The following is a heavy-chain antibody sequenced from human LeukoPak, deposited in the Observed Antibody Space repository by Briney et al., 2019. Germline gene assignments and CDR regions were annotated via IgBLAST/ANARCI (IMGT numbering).Heavy chain of an antibody. J-gene: IGHJ4*02. CDR3: AREKSYGADFDY. V-gene: IGHV3-7*03. CDR2: IKQDGNEK. Sequence: GGSLRLSCAASGFAFSTYWMSWVRQAPGKGLEWVANIKQDGNEKYYVDSVKGRFTISRDNAKSSLYLQMNSLRAEDTAVYYCAREKSYGADFDYWGQGTLVTVSS. D-gene: IGHD4-17*01. CDR1: GFAFSTYW.